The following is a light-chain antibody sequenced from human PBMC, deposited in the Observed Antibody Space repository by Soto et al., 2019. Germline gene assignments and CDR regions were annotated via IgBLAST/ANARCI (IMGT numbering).Light chain of an antibody. V-gene: IGLV2-14*01. CDR2: EVS. Sequence: QSVLTQPASVSGSPGQSITIPCTGTSSDVGGYNYVSWYQQHPGKAPKVIIYEVSNRPSGVSNRFFGSKSGNTASLTISGLQPEDEADYYCSSYTSISTYVFGTGTKVTVL. CDR3: SSYTSISTYV. J-gene: IGLJ1*01. CDR1: SSDVGGYNY.